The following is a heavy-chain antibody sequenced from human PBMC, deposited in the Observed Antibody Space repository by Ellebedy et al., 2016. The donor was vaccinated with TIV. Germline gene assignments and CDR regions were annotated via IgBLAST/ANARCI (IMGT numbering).Heavy chain of an antibody. D-gene: IGHD4-17*01. Sequence: GESLKISCAATGFSFRSYWMSWVRQAPGKGLEWVANIYQDGSVQYYLYSLKGRFTISRDNAINSLFLQMDSLRAGDTAVYYCARRGSYGDYAVQVNSWFDRWGRGTLVTVSS. V-gene: IGHV3-7*01. CDR3: ARRGSYGDYAVQVNSWFDR. J-gene: IGHJ5*02. CDR2: IYQDGSVQ. CDR1: GFSFRSYW.